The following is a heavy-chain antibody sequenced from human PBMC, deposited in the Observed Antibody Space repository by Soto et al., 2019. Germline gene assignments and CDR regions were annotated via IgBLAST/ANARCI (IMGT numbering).Heavy chain of an antibody. V-gene: IGHV1-69*13. Sequence: SVKVSCKASGGTFSSYAISWVRQAPGQGLEWMGGIIPIFGTANYAQKFQGRVTITADESTSTAYMELSSLRSEDTAVYYCARVLSSGWYVVYFDYWGQGTLVTVSS. D-gene: IGHD6-19*01. CDR1: GGTFSSYA. J-gene: IGHJ4*02. CDR3: ARVLSSGWYVVYFDY. CDR2: IIPIFGTA.